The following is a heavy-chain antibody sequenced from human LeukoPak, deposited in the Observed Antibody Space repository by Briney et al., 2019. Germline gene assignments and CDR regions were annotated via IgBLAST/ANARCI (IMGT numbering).Heavy chain of an antibody. Sequence: GGSLRLSCAASGFTFSSYSMNWVRQAPGKGLEWVSSISSSSSYIYYADSVKGRFTISRDNAKNPLYLQMNSLRAEDTAVYYCARDPSMVRGVTNWFDPWGQGTLVTVSS. CDR3: ARDPSMVRGVTNWFDP. CDR1: GFTFSSYS. CDR2: ISSSSSYI. D-gene: IGHD3-10*01. V-gene: IGHV3-21*01. J-gene: IGHJ5*02.